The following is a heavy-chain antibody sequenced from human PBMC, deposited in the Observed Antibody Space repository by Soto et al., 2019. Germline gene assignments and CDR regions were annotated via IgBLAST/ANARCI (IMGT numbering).Heavy chain of an antibody. CDR3: ARGATTAHWYFDL. J-gene: IGHJ2*01. CDR2: ISYEGSIK. D-gene: IGHD1-1*01. V-gene: IGHV3-30-3*01. CDR1: GFTFSSYA. Sequence: QVQVVESGGGVVQPGRSLRLSCAASGFTFSSYAMHWVRQTPGKGLEWVAVISYEGSIKYYADSVKGRFTISSDNSKNTLYVYMNRLRVEDTAAYYCARGATTAHWYFDLWGRGTLVSGSS.